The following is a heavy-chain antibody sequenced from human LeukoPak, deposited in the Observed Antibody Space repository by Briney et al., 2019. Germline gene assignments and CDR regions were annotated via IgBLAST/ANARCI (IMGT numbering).Heavy chain of an antibody. V-gene: IGHV4-34*01. Sequence: SETLSLTCAVYGESFSGYYWTWIRQPPGKGLEWIGEINHSGSTNYNPSLKSRVTISVDTSKNQFSLKLSSVTAADTAVYYCARGFGGSFFDYWGQGTLVTVSS. CDR1: GESFSGYY. J-gene: IGHJ4*02. CDR3: ARGFGGSFFDY. D-gene: IGHD1-26*01. CDR2: INHSGST.